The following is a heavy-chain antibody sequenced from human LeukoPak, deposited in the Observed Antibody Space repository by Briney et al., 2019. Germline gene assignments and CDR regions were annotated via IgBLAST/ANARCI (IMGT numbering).Heavy chain of an antibody. J-gene: IGHJ6*02. Sequence: ASVKVSCKASGYTFTSYDINWVRQATGQGLEWMGWMNSNSGNTGYAQKFQGRVTMTRNTSISTAYMELSSLRSEDTAVYYYARHPQGIAAAAPRGMDVWGQGTTVTVSS. CDR1: GYTFTSYD. CDR3: ARHPQGIAAAAPRGMDV. V-gene: IGHV1-8*01. D-gene: IGHD6-13*01. CDR2: MNSNSGNT.